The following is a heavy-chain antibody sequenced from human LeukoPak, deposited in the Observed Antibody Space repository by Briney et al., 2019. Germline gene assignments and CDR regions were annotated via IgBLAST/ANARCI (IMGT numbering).Heavy chain of an antibody. J-gene: IGHJ4*02. CDR1: GGSISSYY. CDR2: IYTSGST. Sequence: SETLSLTCTVSGGSISSYYWSWIRQPAGKGLEWIGRIYTSGSTNYNPSLKSRATMSVDTSKNQFSLKLSSVTAADTAVYYCARGPYKSKTYYDFWSGYYAIDYWGQGTLVTVSS. V-gene: IGHV4-4*07. CDR3: ARGPYKSKTYYDFWSGYYAIDY. D-gene: IGHD3-3*01.